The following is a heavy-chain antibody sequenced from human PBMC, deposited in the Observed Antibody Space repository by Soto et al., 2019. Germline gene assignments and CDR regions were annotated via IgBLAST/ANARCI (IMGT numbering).Heavy chain of an antibody. CDR1: GFTFSSYG. Sequence: PGGSLRLSCAASGFTFSSYGMHWVRQAPGKGLEWVAVISYDGSNKYYADSVKGRFTISRDNAKNSLYLQMNSLRAEDTAVYYCARGAYLNWFDPWGQGTLVTVSS. J-gene: IGHJ5*02. CDR2: ISYDGSNK. CDR3: ARGAYLNWFDP. V-gene: IGHV3-30*03.